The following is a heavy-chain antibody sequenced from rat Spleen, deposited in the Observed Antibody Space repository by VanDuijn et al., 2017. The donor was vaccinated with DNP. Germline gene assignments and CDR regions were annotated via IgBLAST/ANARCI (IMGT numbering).Heavy chain of an antibody. J-gene: IGHJ2*01. CDR3: ARDAPTVAFDY. D-gene: IGHD1-11*01. CDR2: ISTDGGNT. V-gene: IGHV5-58*01. CDR1: GFTFNTSW. Sequence: EVHLVETGGGLVQPGRSLKLSCVASGFTFNTSWLYWIRQAPGKGLEWIASISTDGGNTYYPDSVKGRFTISRDNAENTVYLLIHSLRSEDTATYYCARDAPTVAFDYWGQGVMVTVSS.